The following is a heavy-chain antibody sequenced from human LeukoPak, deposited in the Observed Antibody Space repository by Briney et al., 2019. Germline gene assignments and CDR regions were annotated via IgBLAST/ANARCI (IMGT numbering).Heavy chain of an antibody. CDR3: ARLTRTYCGGDCSLDY. Sequence: GGSLELSCAASGFTFSDYRMNWVRQAPGAGLEWVSSISSSSSNMYYSDSVKGRFTISRDNAKDSLYLQMNNLRVEDTAVYYCARLTRTYCGGDCSLDYWGQGTLVTVSS. J-gene: IGHJ4*02. D-gene: IGHD2-21*01. CDR2: ISSSSSNM. CDR1: GFTFSDYR. V-gene: IGHV3-21*01.